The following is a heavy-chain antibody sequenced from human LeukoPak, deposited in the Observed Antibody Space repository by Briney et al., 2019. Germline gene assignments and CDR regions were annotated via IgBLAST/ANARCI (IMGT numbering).Heavy chain of an antibody. CDR3: ARGNNFDY. V-gene: IGHV3-11*01. Sequence: GGSLRLSCAASGFTFSDHYMSWIRQAPGKGLEWFSYISSSATTKYYAGSVKGRFSISRDNAKNSLYLQMNSLRAEDTAVYYCARGNNFDYWGQGTLVTVSS. CDR1: GFTFSDHY. CDR2: ISSSATTK. J-gene: IGHJ4*02.